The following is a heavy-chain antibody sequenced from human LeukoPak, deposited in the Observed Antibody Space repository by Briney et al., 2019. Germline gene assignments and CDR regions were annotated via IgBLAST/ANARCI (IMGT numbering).Heavy chain of an antibody. D-gene: IGHD3-22*01. V-gene: IGHV4-59*12. CDR2: ISYSGST. Sequence: PSETLSLTCTVSGGSISNYYWNWIRQAPGKGLEWIGYISYSGSTNYNPSLQSRVTISLDTSKNQFSLRLSFVTAADTAVYYCAREPGITMIVVAKSPSWYFDLWGRGTLVTVSS. J-gene: IGHJ2*01. CDR3: AREPGITMIVVAKSPSWYFDL. CDR1: GGSISNYY.